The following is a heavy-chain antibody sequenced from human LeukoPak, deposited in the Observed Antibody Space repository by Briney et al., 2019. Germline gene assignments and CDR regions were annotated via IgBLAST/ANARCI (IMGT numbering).Heavy chain of an antibody. CDR2: SRNRAHSYST. V-gene: IGHV3-72*01. J-gene: IGHJ4*02. D-gene: IGHD3-10*01. CDR3: VALIRGLGY. CDR1: GFTFSDHY. Sequence: GGSLRLSCAASGFTFSDHYMDWVRQAPGKGLDWIGRSRNRAHSYSTEYTASVKGRFTVSRADSENSLYLQMNSLKTDDTAVYYCVALIRGLGYWGQGTLVTVSS.